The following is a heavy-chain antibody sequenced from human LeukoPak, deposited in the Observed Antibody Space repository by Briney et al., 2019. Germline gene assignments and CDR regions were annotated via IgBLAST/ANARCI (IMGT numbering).Heavy chain of an antibody. V-gene: IGHV3-30*03. J-gene: IGHJ4*02. D-gene: IGHD4-17*01. CDR2: ISYDGSNK. Sequence: GGSLRLSCAASGFTFSSYSMNWVRQAPGKGLEWVAIISYDGSNKYYADSVKGRFTISRDNSKNTLYLQMNSLRAEDTAVYYCAISTHGDLGSWDYWGQGTLVTVSS. CDR3: AISTHGDLGSWDY. CDR1: GFTFSSYS.